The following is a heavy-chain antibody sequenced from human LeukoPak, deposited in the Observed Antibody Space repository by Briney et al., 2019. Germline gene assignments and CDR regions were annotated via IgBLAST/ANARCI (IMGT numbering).Heavy chain of an antibody. Sequence: GGSLRLSCAASGFTFDDYAMHWVRQAPGKGLEWVSLISGDGGSTYYADSVKGRFTISRDNSKNSLYLQMNSLRTEDTALYYCAKDTALDRSGGSCYSGYYYGMDVWGQGTTVTVSS. CDR1: GFTFDDYA. D-gene: IGHD2-15*01. CDR2: ISGDGGST. V-gene: IGHV3-43*02. CDR3: AKDTALDRSGGSCYSGYYYGMDV. J-gene: IGHJ6*02.